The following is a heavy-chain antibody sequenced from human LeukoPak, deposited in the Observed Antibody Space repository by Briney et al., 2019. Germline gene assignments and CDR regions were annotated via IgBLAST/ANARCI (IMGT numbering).Heavy chain of an antibody. CDR1: GYTFSGYY. CDR2: INPNSGGT. CDR3: ARGLDYGDYVDY. D-gene: IGHD4-17*01. Sequence: ASVKVSCKASGYTFSGYYIHWVRQAPGHGLEWMGWINPNSGGTNYAQKFQGRVTLTRDTSINTAYMELSRLRSDDTAVYYCARGLDYGDYVDYWGQGTLVTVSS. J-gene: IGHJ4*02. V-gene: IGHV1-2*02.